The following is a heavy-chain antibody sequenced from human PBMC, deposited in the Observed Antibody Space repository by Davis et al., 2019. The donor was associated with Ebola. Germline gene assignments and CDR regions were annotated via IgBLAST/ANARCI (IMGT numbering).Heavy chain of an antibody. J-gene: IGHJ6*02. CDR1: GGTFSSYA. Sequence: AASVKVSCKASGGTFSSYAISWVRQAPGQGLEWMGRIIPILGIANYAQKFQGRVTITADKSASTVYMELSSLRSEDTAVYYCAREQQLTPGTYYYYYGMDVWGQGTTVTVSS. V-gene: IGHV1-69*04. D-gene: IGHD6-13*01. CDR2: IIPILGIA. CDR3: AREQQLTPGTYYYYYGMDV.